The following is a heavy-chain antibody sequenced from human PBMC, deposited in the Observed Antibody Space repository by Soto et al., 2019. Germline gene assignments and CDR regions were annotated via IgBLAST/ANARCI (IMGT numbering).Heavy chain of an antibody. CDR1: GYTFITYG. V-gene: IGHV3-30*18. J-gene: IGHJ4*02. Sequence: SCKTSGYTFITYGMHWVRQAPDKGLEWVALISYDGSNQYYADSVKGRFTISRDNSKNTLFLQMNSLRADDTAVYYCAKDQASGQGSFDSWGQGTLVTVSS. CDR2: ISYDGSNQ. CDR3: AKDQASGQGSFDS.